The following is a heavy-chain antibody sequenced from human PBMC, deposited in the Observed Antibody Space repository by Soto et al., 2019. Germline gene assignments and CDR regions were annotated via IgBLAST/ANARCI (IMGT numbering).Heavy chain of an antibody. CDR2: INSDGSST. CDR1: GFTFSSDW. CDR3: SKKLGYSNSRGYYPGAFDD. V-gene: IGHV3-74*01. J-gene: IGHJ4*02. D-gene: IGHD3-22*01. Sequence: GGSLRLSCAASGFTFSSDWMHWVRQAPGKGLVWVSRINSDGSSTSYADSVKGRFTISRDNSKNTLYLQINSLRAEDTAVYYCSKKLGYSNSRGYYPGAFDDWGQGTPVTVSS.